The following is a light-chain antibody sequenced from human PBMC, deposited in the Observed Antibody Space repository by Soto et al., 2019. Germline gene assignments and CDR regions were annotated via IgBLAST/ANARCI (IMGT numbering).Light chain of an antibody. CDR1: SSDVGSYNL. CDR2: EGS. V-gene: IGLV2-23*01. J-gene: IGLJ2*01. Sequence: QSALTQPASVSGSPGQSITISCTGTSSDVGSYNLVSWYQHHPGKAPKVMIYEGSKRPSGISNRFSGSKSGNTASLTISGLQAWDEADYYCCSYAGISTVVFGGGTKLTVL. CDR3: CSYAGISTVV.